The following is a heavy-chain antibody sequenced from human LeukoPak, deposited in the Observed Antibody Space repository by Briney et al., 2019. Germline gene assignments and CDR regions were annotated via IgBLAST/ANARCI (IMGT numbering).Heavy chain of an antibody. D-gene: IGHD1/OR15-1a*01. CDR3: ARDGYGNNYMDV. V-gene: IGHV3-53*01. CDR1: GFSVSSNF. Sequence: GGSLRLSCAASGFSVSSNFMSWVRQTPGKGLEWVSVIYSGGTTYYADSVKGRFTISRDNSKNTLSLQMNNLRAEDTAVYYCARDGYGNNYMDVWGKGTTVTVSS. CDR2: IYSGGTT. J-gene: IGHJ6*03.